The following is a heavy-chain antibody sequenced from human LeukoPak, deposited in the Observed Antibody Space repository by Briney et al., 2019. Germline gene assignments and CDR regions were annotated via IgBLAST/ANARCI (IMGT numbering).Heavy chain of an antibody. V-gene: IGHV3-53*01. Sequence: GGSLRLSCAASGFTLSSNYMSWVRQAPGEGLEWVSVIYSGGSTYYADSVTGRFTISRDNSKNTLYLQMNSLRAEDTAVYYCARTDTAMVYFDYWGQGTLVTVSS. CDR1: GFTLSSNY. J-gene: IGHJ4*02. D-gene: IGHD5-18*01. CDR2: IYSGGST. CDR3: ARTDTAMVYFDY.